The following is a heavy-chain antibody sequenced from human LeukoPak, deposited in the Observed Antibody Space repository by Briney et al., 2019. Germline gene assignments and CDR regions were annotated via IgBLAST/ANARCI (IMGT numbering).Heavy chain of an antibody. J-gene: IGHJ4*02. CDR3: ARTNTVYGDFDY. V-gene: IGHV3-53*01. Sequence: GGSLRLSCAASGLTVTVNYFSWVRQAPGKGLEWVSVIFPDGRTYHADSVKGRFTISRDRPKNTLLLQMNSLRADDTALYHCARTNTVYGDFDYWGQGILVTVSS. D-gene: IGHD2/OR15-2a*01. CDR2: IFPDGRT. CDR1: GLTVTVNY.